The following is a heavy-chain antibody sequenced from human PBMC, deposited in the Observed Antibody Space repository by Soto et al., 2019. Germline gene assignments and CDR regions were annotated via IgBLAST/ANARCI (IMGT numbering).Heavy chain of an antibody. CDR3: AKDLRGITIDSGGYSI. J-gene: IGHJ4*02. CDR2: ISGSGGST. V-gene: IGHV3-23*01. D-gene: IGHD1-26*01. CDR1: GFTFSSYA. Sequence: EVQLLESGGGLVQPGGSLRLSCAASGFTFSSYAMSWVRQAPGKGLEWVSAISGSGGSTYYADSVKGRFTISRDNSKNTLDMQMNSMRAEDTAVYDCAKDLRGITIDSGGYSIWGQGTLVTVSS.